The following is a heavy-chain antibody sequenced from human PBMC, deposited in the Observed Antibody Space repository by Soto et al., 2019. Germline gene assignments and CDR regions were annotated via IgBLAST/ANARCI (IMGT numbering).Heavy chain of an antibody. Sequence: EVQLVESGGGLVQPGGSLRLSCAASGFTVSSNYMSWVRQAPGKGLEWVSVVYSGGSTYYADSVKGRFTISRHNSKNTLYLQMNSLRAEDTGVYYCSRDVEWAFDYWGQGTLVNVTS. J-gene: IGHJ4*02. V-gene: IGHV3-53*04. CDR2: VYSGGST. CDR1: GFTVSSNY. CDR3: SRDVEWAFDY. D-gene: IGHD1-26*01.